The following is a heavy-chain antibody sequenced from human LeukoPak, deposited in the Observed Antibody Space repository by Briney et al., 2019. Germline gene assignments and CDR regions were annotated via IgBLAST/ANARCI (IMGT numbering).Heavy chain of an antibody. CDR3: ARRGSIFEDSEWRTAFDI. D-gene: IGHD3-9*01. CDR1: GGSISSSGYY. J-gene: IGHJ3*02. Sequence: SETLSLTCTVSGGSISSSGYYWSWIRQPPGKGLEWIGEINHSGSTNYNPSLKSRVTISVDTSKNQFSLKLSSVTAADTAVYYCARRGSIFEDSEWRTAFDIWGQGTMVIVSS. CDR2: INHSGST. V-gene: IGHV4-39*07.